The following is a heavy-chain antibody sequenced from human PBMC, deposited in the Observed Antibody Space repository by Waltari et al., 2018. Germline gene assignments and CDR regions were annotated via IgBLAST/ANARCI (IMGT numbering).Heavy chain of an antibody. CDR3: ARQGGWTFDI. CDR2: IKGDGTET. Sequence: EVQMVESGGGLVQPGGSRRLPCVGSGFSLSDYWMSWVRQAPGRGLEWLGNIKGDGTETSYVDSVKGRFIISRDNARNTLFLQMNNLGAGDTAVFYCARQGGWTFDIWGQGTVVTVSS. V-gene: IGHV3-7*01. CDR1: GFSLSDYW. D-gene: IGHD2-15*01. J-gene: IGHJ3*02.